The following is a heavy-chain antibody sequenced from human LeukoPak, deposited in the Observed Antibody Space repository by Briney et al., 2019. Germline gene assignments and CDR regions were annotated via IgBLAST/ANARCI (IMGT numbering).Heavy chain of an antibody. D-gene: IGHD6-13*01. CDR2: IYYSGST. Sequence: PSETLSLTCTVSGGSISSYYWSWIRQPPGKGLEWIGYIYYSGSTNYNPSLKSRVTISVDTSKNQFSLKLSSVTAADTAVYYCARSKYSSTRGYYYGMDVWGQGTTVTVSS. CDR3: ARSKYSSTRGYYYGMDV. CDR1: GGSISSYY. V-gene: IGHV4-59*01. J-gene: IGHJ6*02.